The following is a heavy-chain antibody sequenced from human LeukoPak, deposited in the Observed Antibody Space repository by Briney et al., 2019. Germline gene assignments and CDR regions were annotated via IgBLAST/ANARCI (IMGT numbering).Heavy chain of an antibody. V-gene: IGHV1-46*01. Sequence: ASVKVSCKASGDTFTSYYMHWVRQAPGQGLEWMGIINPSGGSTSYAQKFQGRVTMTRDTSTSTVYMELSSLRSEDTAVYYCARVKLSRSSGYSTNWFDPWGEGTLVTVST. J-gene: IGHJ5*02. CDR1: GDTFTSYY. D-gene: IGHD6-13*01. CDR3: ARVKLSRSSGYSTNWFDP. CDR2: INPSGGST.